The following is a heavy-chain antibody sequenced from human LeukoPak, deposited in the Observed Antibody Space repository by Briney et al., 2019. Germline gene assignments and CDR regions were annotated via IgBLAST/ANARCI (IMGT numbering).Heavy chain of an antibody. V-gene: IGHV3-48*01. CDR1: GFTFSTYA. CDR2: ISSSTNTI. D-gene: IGHD4-17*01. J-gene: IGHJ4*02. Sequence: GGSLRLSCAASGFTFSTYAMKWVRQAPGKGLEWISYISSSTNTIYYADSLKGRFTISRDNAKNSLYLQMNSLRAEDTAVYYCAREKYGEYVSDYWGEGTLVTVSS. CDR3: AREKYGEYVSDY.